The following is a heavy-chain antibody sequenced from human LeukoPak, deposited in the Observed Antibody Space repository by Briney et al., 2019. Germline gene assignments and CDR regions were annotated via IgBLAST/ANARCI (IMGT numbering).Heavy chain of an antibody. J-gene: IGHJ4*02. CDR1: GGSISNYS. Sequence: SETLSLTCTVSGGSISNYSWSWIRQPPGKGLEWIGYIYYSGSTTYNPSPKSRVTISVATSKNQFSLKLSSVTAADTAVYYWTSYGCSNTSWYEGKGFDYWGQGTLVTVSS. CDR3: TSYGCSNTSWYEGKGFDY. V-gene: IGHV4-59*01. D-gene: IGHD2-2*01. CDR2: IYYSGST.